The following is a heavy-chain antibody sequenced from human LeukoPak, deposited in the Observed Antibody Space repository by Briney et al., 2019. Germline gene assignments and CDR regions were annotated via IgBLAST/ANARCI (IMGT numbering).Heavy chain of an antibody. CDR3: ASQTVTTGGSNWFDP. CDR2: ISSGSTI. V-gene: IGHV3-48*03. D-gene: IGHD4-11*01. CDR1: GFTFRSYE. Sequence: GGSLRLSCAASGFTFRSYEMNWVRQAPGKGLEWVSYISSGSTIYYADSVKGRFTISRDNAKNSLYLQMNSLRAEDTAVYYCASQTVTTGGSNWFDPWGQGTLVTVSS. J-gene: IGHJ5*02.